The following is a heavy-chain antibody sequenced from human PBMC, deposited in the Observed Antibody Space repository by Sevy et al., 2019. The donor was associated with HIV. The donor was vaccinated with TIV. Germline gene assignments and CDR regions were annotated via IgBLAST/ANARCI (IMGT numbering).Heavy chain of an antibody. CDR2: ISGSGSRT. Sequence: GGSLRLSCAVSGFSFDSYGMTWVRQAPGKGLEWVSGISGSGSRTYYADSVKGRFIISRDNSKNTLDLQMNSLRSEDTAIDLWAKGGGGHYDPDEIGYYFYYYNMDVWGKGTTVTVSS. V-gene: IGHV3-23*01. CDR1: GFSFDSYG. J-gene: IGHJ6*03. CDR3: AKGGGGHYDPDEIGYYFYYYNMDV. D-gene: IGHD3-22*01.